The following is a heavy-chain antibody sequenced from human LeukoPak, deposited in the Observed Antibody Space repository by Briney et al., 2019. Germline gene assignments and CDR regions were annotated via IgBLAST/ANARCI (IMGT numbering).Heavy chain of an antibody. D-gene: IGHD1-20*01. Sequence: GGSLRLSCAASGFTVSSNYMSWVRQAPGKGLEWASVIYSGGSTYYADSVKRRFTISRDNSKNTLYLQMNSLRAEDTAVYYCARDNNWNGTDYWGQGTLVTVSS. CDR2: IYSGGST. V-gene: IGHV3-66*01. CDR3: ARDNNWNGTDY. CDR1: GFTVSSNY. J-gene: IGHJ4*02.